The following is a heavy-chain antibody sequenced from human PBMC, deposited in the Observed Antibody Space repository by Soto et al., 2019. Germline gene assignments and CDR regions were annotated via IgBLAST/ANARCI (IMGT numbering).Heavy chain of an antibody. D-gene: IGHD3-22*01. CDR1: GFTFSNYA. CDR2: ISGRAGNT. Sequence: EVQLLESGGGLAQPGGSLRLSCAASGFTFSNYAMSWVRQAPGKGLEWVSAISGRAGNTYYADSVKGRFTISRDNSKNTLSLQMNSLRAEATALYYCAKGSGGTVLVSSRFYFDYWGQGTLVPVSP. J-gene: IGHJ4*02. V-gene: IGHV3-23*01. CDR3: AKGSGGTVLVSSRFYFDY.